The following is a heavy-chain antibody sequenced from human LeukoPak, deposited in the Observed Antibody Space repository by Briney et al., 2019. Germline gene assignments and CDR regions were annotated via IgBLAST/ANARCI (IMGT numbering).Heavy chain of an antibody. Sequence: SETLSLTCAVYGGSFSGYYWSWIRQPPGKGLEWIGEINHSGSTNYNPSLKSRVTISVDTSKNQFSLKLSSVAAADTAVYYCARSYRNYYGSGSLGRYGMDVWGQGTTVTVSS. CDR2: INHSGST. V-gene: IGHV4-34*01. D-gene: IGHD3-10*01. J-gene: IGHJ6*02. CDR3: ARSYRNYYGSGSLGRYGMDV. CDR1: GGSFSGYY.